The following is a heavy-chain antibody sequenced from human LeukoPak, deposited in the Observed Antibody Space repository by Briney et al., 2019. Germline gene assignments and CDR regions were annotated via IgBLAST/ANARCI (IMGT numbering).Heavy chain of an antibody. CDR1: GGSFSGYY. J-gene: IGHJ3*02. Sequence: SETLSLTCAVYGGSFSGYYWSWSRQPPGKGLEWIGEINHSGSTNYNPSLKSRVTISVDTSKNQFSLKLSSVTAADTAMYYCASPIGEYYYDSSGPNDAFDIWGQGTMVTVSS. D-gene: IGHD3-22*01. CDR3: ASPIGEYYYDSSGPNDAFDI. CDR2: INHSGST. V-gene: IGHV4-34*01.